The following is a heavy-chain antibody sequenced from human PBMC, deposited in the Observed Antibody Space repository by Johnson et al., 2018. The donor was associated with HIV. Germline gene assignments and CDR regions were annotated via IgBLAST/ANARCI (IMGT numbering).Heavy chain of an antibody. CDR3: AKDRDRDDAFDI. CDR1: GFTFSTYW. V-gene: IGHV3-7*01. Sequence: EVQVLESGGGLVQPGGSLRLSCAASGFTFSTYWMSWVRQAPGKGLEWVANIKQDGSEKYYVDSVKGRFAISRDNAKNALYLQMNSLRAEDTAVYYCAKDRDRDDAFDIWGQGTMVTVSS. J-gene: IGHJ3*02. CDR2: IKQDGSEK.